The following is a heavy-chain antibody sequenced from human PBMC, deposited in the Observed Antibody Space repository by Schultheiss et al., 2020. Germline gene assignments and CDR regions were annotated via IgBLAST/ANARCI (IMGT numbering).Heavy chain of an antibody. V-gene: IGHV3-21*01. J-gene: IGHJ4*02. Sequence: GGSLRLSCSASGFTFSSYAMHWVRQAPGKGLEWVSSISGSNTYIYYADSVKGRFTISRDNAKNSLYLQMNSLRAEDTAVYYCARDSVRYYDSSGYNDYWGQGTLVTVSS. CDR1: GFTFSSYA. CDR3: ARDSVRYYDSSGYNDY. CDR2: ISGSNTYI. D-gene: IGHD3-22*01.